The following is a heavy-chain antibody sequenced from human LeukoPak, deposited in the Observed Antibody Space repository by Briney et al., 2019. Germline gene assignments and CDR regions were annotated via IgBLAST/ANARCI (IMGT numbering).Heavy chain of an antibody. CDR1: GFTFNSYG. CDR3: AKDAHLYYDFWSGYGFDY. J-gene: IGHJ4*02. V-gene: IGHV3-30*02. D-gene: IGHD3-3*01. CDR2: LRYDGSNK. Sequence: GGSLRLSCSASGFTFNSYGMHWVRQAPGKGLEGGAFLRYDGSNKYYADSVKGRFTISRDNSKNTLYLQMNSLRAEDTAVYYCAKDAHLYYDFWSGYGFDYWGQGTLVTVSS.